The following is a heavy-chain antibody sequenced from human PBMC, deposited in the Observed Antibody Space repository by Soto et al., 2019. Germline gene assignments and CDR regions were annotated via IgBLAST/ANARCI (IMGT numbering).Heavy chain of an antibody. Sequence: GPTLVNPTQTLTLTCTFSGFSLSTRGVGVGWIRQPPGKALEWLALIYWDDDNRYSPSLKSRLTITKDTSTNQVVLIMTNMDPVDTATYYCAHRHLAAQCFDHWGLGTLVTVSS. CDR3: AHRHLAAQCFDH. CDR1: GFSLSTRGVG. J-gene: IGHJ4*02. D-gene: IGHD6-25*01. V-gene: IGHV2-5*02. CDR2: IYWDDDN.